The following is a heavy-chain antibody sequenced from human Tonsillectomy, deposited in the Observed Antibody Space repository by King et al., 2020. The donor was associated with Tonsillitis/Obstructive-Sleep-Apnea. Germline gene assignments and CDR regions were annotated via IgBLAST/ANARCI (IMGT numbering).Heavy chain of an antibody. CDR3: AREADYYYMDV. V-gene: IGHV3-13*04. CDR1: EFTFSSYD. Sequence: VQLVESGGGLVQPGGSLRLSCAASEFTFSSYDMHWVRQPTGKGLEWVSAIGTAGDTYYPGSVKGRFTISRENAKNSLYLQMDSLRAGDTAVYYCAREADYYYMDVGGKGTTGTVSS. CDR2: IGTAGDT. J-gene: IGHJ6*03.